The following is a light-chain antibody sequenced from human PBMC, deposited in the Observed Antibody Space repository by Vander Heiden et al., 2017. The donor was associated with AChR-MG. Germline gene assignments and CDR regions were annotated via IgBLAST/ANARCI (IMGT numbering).Light chain of an antibody. Sequence: TVVTQEPSPTVSPGGTVTLTCDSRNGEGTSGYYTDWIAQKPGQAPRALIYSRSNKHSGTAAGFSDSRIGGKAALTLAGVQSEEEAEYYCLLYYGGARVFGGGTKLTVL. CDR2: SRS. V-gene: IGLV7-43*01. CDR3: LLYYGGARV. J-gene: IGLJ3*02. CDR1: NGEGTSGYY.